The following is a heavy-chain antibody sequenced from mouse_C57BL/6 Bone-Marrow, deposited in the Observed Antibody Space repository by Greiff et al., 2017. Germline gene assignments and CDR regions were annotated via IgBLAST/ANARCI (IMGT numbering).Heavy chain of an antibody. CDR3: TRIAY. CDR2: IDPENGDT. J-gene: IGHJ3*01. CDR1: GFNIKDDY. V-gene: IGHV14-4*01. Sequence: EVKLQESGAELVRPGASVKLSCTASGFNIKDDYMHWVKQRPEQGLEWIGWIDPENGDTEYASKFQGKATISVDTSSNTAYLQLSSLTSEDTAVYYCTRIAYWGQGTLVTVSA.